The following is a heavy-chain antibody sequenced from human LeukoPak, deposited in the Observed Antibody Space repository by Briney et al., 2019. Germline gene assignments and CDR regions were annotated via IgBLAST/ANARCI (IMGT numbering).Heavy chain of an antibody. CDR3: ARDRRAYSSSWYGDY. D-gene: IGHD6-13*01. Sequence: SVKVSCKASGGTFISYAISWVRQAPGEGGEWMGRIIPILGIANYAQRFQGRVTITADKSTSTAYMELSSLRSEDTAVYYCARDRRAYSSSWYGDYWGQGTLVTVSS. V-gene: IGHV1-69*04. J-gene: IGHJ4*02. CDR2: IIPILGIA. CDR1: GGTFISYA.